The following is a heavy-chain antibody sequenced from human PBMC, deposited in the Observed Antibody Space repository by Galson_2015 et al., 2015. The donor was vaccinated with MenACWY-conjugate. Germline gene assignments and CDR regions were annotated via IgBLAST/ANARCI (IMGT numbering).Heavy chain of an antibody. J-gene: IGHJ1*01. V-gene: IGHV3-23*01. CDR3: AEVQGYTSSRRVGYLQH. CDR2: ISASGGTT. D-gene: IGHD6-13*01. Sequence: SLRLSCAASGFTFNSYVMGWVRQAPGKGLQWVSGISASGGTTYYGDSVKGRFTISRDNSKNTLYLQMNSLRAEDTALYYCAEVQGYTSSRRVGYLQHWGQGTLVTVSS. CDR1: GFTFNSYV.